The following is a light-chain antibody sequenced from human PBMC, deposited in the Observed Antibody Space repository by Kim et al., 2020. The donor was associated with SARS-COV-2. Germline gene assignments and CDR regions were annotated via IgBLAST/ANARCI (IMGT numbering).Light chain of an antibody. CDR1: QGINSN. CDR3: QQYKSYPLT. J-gene: IGKJ4*01. V-gene: IGKV1-16*02. CDR2: DAS. Sequence: ATVGDRVTSTCRARQGINSNLAWFQQKPGKAPKSLIYDASSLQSGVPSKFSGSGSGTDFTLTINSLQPEDFATYYCQQYKSYPLTFGGGTKVDIK.